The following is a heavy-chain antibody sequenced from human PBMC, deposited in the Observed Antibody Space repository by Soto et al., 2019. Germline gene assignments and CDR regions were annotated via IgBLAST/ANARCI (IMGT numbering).Heavy chain of an antibody. V-gene: IGHV1-46*01. D-gene: IGHD3-10*01. J-gene: IGHJ4*02. Sequence: QVQLVQSGAEAKKPGASVKISCKASGYTFTNYNIHWFRQAPGQGLEWLGIIMPSGLNTGYAQGFPGRVTVTRDTSTSTANMELASLTSEDTAVYYCAREPKESFYFDYWGQGTLVTVSS. CDR3: AREPKESFYFDY. CDR1: GYTFTNYN. CDR2: IMPSGLNT.